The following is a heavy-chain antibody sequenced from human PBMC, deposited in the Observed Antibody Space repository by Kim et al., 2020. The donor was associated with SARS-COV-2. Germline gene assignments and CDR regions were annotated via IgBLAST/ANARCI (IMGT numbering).Heavy chain of an antibody. CDR1: GGSVSSGSYY. Sequence: SETLSLTCTVSGGSVSSGSYYWSWIRQPPGNGLEWIGYIYYSGSTNYNPSLKSRVTISVDTSKNQFSLKLSSVTAADTAVYYCARDGIAAATWYYGMDVWGQGTTVTVSS. J-gene: IGHJ6*02. CDR2: IYYSGST. D-gene: IGHD6-13*01. V-gene: IGHV4-61*01. CDR3: ARDGIAAATWYYGMDV.